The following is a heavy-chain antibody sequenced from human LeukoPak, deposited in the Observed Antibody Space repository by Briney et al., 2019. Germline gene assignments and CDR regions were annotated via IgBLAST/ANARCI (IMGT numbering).Heavy chain of an antibody. CDR2: IYHSGST. Sequence: SETLSLTCAVSGYSISSGYYWGWIRQPPGKGLEWIGSIYHSGSTYYNPSLKSRVTISVDTSKNQFSLKLSSVTAADTAVYYCARHAPQFRLLDDAFDIWGQGTMVTVS. V-gene: IGHV4-38-2*01. D-gene: IGHD3-3*01. J-gene: IGHJ3*02. CDR1: GYSISSGYY. CDR3: ARHAPQFRLLDDAFDI.